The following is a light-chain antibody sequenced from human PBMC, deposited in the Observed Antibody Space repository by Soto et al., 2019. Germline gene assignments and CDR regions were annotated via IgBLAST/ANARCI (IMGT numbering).Light chain of an antibody. J-gene: IGKJ1*01. V-gene: IGKV1-9*01. Sequence: DIQLTPSPSFLSASEGDRVTVTCRASQGISNYLAWYQQKPGKAPKLLINVASTLQSGVPSRFSGSGSGTEFTLTISSLQTEDSATYYCQQFNSFPRTFGQGTKVEIK. CDR3: QQFNSFPRT. CDR2: VAS. CDR1: QGISNY.